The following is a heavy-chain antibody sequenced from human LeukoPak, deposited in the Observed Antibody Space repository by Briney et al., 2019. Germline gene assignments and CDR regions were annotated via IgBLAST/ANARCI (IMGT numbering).Heavy chain of an antibody. CDR1: GFTFSSYE. CDR2: ISSSGSTI. CDR3: ARDHYGGNSGEYY. V-gene: IGHV3-48*03. Sequence: GGSLRLSCAASGFTFSSYEMNWVRQAPGKGLEWVSYISSSGSTIYYADSVKGRFTISRDNAKNSLYLQMNSLRAEDTAVYYCARDHYGGNSGEYYWGQGTLVTVSS. J-gene: IGHJ4*02. D-gene: IGHD4-23*01.